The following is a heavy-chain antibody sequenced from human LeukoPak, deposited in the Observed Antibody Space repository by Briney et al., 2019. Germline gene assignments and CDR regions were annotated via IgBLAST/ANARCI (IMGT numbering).Heavy chain of an antibody. J-gene: IGHJ4*02. Sequence: SETLSLTCTVSGYSISSGYYWGWIRQPPGKGLEWIGSIYHSGSTYYNPSLKSRVTISVDTSKNQFSLKLSSVTAADTAVYYCAYRRNFDYWGQGTLVTVS. CDR3: AYRRNFDY. CDR2: IYHSGST. V-gene: IGHV4-38-2*02. CDR1: GYSISSGYY.